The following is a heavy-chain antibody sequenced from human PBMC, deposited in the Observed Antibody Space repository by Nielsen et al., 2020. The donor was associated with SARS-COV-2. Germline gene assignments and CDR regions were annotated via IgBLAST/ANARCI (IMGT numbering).Heavy chain of an antibody. J-gene: IGHJ6*03. CDR2: IKQDGSEK. CDR1: GFTFSSYW. CDR3: AKSAVAGTERIWYLYYHIDV. Sequence: GGSLRLSCAASGFTFSSYWMNWVRQAPGKGLEWVANIKQDGSEKYYGDSVKGRFTISRENFKNTLYLEMKYLRAEDTAVYFCAKSAVAGTERIWYLYYHIDVWGKGTSVTVSS. V-gene: IGHV3-7*03. D-gene: IGHD6-19*01.